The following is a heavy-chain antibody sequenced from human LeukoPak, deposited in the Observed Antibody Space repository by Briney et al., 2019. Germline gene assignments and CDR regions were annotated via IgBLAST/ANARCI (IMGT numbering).Heavy chain of an antibody. CDR3: ARDHLSCSSTSCYTPGDY. J-gene: IGHJ4*02. CDR2: ISAYNGNT. Sequence: ASVKVSCKASGYTFTSYGISWVRQAPGQGLEWMGWISAYNGNTNYAQKLQGRVTMTTDTSTSTAYMELRSLRSDDTAVYYCARDHLSCSSTSCYTPGDYWGQGTLVTVSS. V-gene: IGHV1-18*01. CDR1: GYTFTSYG. D-gene: IGHD2-2*02.